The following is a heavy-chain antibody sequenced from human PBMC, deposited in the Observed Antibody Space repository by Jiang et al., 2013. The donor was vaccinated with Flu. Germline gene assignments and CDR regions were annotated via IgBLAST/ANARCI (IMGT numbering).Heavy chain of an antibody. Sequence: GAEVKKPGSSVKVSCKASGGTFRNYALSWVRQAPGQGLEWMGGIIPIFGTTEYAQKFQGRVTITADESTSTVYMELTSLKSEDTAVYYCARAIGGYSYGPFEYWGQGTLVTVSS. CDR2: IIPIFGTT. D-gene: IGHD5-18*01. J-gene: IGHJ4*02. CDR3: ARAIGGYSYGPFEY. CDR1: GGTFRNYA. V-gene: IGHV1-69*01.